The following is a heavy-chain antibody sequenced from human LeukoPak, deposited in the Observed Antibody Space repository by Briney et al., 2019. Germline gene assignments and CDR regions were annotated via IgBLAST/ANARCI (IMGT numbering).Heavy chain of an antibody. CDR3: APVTTTHWFDP. CDR2: INHSGSA. J-gene: IGHJ5*02. V-gene: IGHV4-34*01. D-gene: IGHD4-17*01. Sequence: SETLSLTCAVSGGSFSAYYWSWIRQPPGKGLEWIGEINHSGSANYNPSLKSRVTISVDTSKNQFSLNLTSVTAADTAVYYCAPVTTTHWFDPRGQGTLVTVSS. CDR1: GGSFSAYY.